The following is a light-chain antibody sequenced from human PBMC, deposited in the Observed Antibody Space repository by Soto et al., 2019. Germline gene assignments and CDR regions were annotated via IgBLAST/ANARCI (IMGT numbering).Light chain of an antibody. Sequence: EIVLTQSPGTLSLSPGERATLSCRASQSVSNNYLAWYQQKPGQAPRLPIYGASNRATGIPDRFSGSGSGTDFPLTISRLEPEDSAVYYCQQYGSSGTFGQGTKVDIK. V-gene: IGKV3-20*01. J-gene: IGKJ1*01. CDR3: QQYGSSGT. CDR1: QSVSNNY. CDR2: GAS.